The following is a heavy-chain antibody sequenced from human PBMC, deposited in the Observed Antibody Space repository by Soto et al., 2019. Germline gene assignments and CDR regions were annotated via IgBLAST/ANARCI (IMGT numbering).Heavy chain of an antibody. CDR3: SKVAGGLGYFDL. D-gene: IGHD3-16*01. Sequence: EVQLLESGGGLARPGGSLRLSCVASGFIFSDYAMTWIRKAPGKGLEWVATISASGGDIEYTDSLKGRFTNSRDNYKKTVYLQINGMTADDTAVHYCSKVAGGLGYFDLWGRGTLVAVSS. J-gene: IGHJ2*01. CDR2: ISASGGDI. V-gene: IGHV3-23*01. CDR1: GFIFSDYA.